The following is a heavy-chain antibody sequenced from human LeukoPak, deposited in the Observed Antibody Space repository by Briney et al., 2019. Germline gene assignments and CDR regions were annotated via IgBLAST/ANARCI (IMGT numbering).Heavy chain of an antibody. CDR3: ARGATHFDY. CDR1: GGSLSGHY. J-gene: IGHJ4*02. Sequence: LETLSLTCTVSGGSLSGHYWSWIRQPPGKGLEWIGYIYYSGSTNYNPSLKSRVTISVDTSKNQFSLKLSSVTAADTAIYYCARGATHFDYWGQGTLVTVSS. CDR2: IYYSGST. D-gene: IGHD2-15*01. V-gene: IGHV4-59*11.